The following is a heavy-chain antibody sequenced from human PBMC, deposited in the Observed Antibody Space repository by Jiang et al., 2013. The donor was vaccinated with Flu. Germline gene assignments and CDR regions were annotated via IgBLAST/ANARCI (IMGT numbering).Heavy chain of an antibody. CDR1: GGSISSYY. CDR2: IYYTGNT. Sequence: PGLVKPSETLSLTCNVSGGSISSYYWSWIRQPPGKGLEWIGYIYYTGNTNYNPSLKSRVTMSLDPSKNHFSLKLSSVTAADTAVYYCARDTSTWPKCFAYWGQGSLVTVSS. CDR3: ARDTSTWPKCFAY. D-gene: IGHD6-13*01. J-gene: IGHJ4*02. V-gene: IGHV4-59*01.